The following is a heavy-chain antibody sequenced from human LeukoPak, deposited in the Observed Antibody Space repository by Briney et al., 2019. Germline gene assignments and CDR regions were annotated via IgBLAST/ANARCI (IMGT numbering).Heavy chain of an antibody. V-gene: IGHV3-15*01. CDR3: TTEVDSGYEMPPFDY. CDR2: IKSKTDGGTT. Sequence: PGGSLGLSCAASGFTFRNYWMGWVRQAPGKGLEWVGRIKSKTDGGTTDYAAPVKGRFTIPRDDSKNTLYLQMNSLKTEDTAVYYCTTEVDSGYEMPPFDYWGQGTLVTVSS. CDR1: GFTFRNYW. J-gene: IGHJ4*02. D-gene: IGHD5-12*01.